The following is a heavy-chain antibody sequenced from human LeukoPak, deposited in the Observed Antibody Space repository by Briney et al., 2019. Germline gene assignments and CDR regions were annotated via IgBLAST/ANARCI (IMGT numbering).Heavy chain of an antibody. CDR1: GTSVSSGSYY. J-gene: IGHJ2*01. CDR3: ARYALPSSYWYFDL. CDR2: IYYNGNT. V-gene: IGHV4-61*01. D-gene: IGHD2-8*01. Sequence: PSETLSLTCTVSGTSVSSGSYYWSWIREPPGKGLEGLGYIYYNGNTNYNPSLKSPVTVSVDTSKNKFSLTLKPVIDTDTAVYYCARYALPSSYWYFDLWGRGTLVTVSS.